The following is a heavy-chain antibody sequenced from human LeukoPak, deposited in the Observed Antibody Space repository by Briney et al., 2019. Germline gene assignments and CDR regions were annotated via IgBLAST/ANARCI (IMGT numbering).Heavy chain of an antibody. CDR1: GFTFSSYG. D-gene: IGHD6-19*01. Sequence: PGRSLRLSCAASGFTFSSYGMHWVRQAPGKGLEWVAVISYDGSNKYYADSVKGRFTISRDNSKNTLYLQMNSLRAEDTAVYYCAKLSVAGTGVDYWGQGTLATVSS. CDR2: ISYDGSNK. V-gene: IGHV3-30*18. J-gene: IGHJ4*02. CDR3: AKLSVAGTGVDY.